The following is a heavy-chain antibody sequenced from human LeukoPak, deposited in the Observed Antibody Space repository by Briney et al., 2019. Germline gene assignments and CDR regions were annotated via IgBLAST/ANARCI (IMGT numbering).Heavy chain of an antibody. CDR3: ARQAGPYYYGSGSYLDS. J-gene: IGHJ4*02. CDR2: IYPGDSDT. CDR1: GYSFTSYW. Sequence: GESLKISCRGSGYSFTSYWIGWVRQMPGKGLEWMGIIYPGDSDTRYSPSFQGQVTISADKSISTAYLQWSSLKASDTAMYYCARQAGPYYYGSGSYLDSWGQGTLVTVSS. V-gene: IGHV5-51*01. D-gene: IGHD3-10*01.